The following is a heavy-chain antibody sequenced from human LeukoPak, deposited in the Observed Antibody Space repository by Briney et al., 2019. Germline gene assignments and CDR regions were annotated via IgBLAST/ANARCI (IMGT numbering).Heavy chain of an antibody. CDR2: ISSSSSYI. CDR3: AKSFSTMIVAEEYFQH. Sequence: GGSLRLSCAASGFTFSSYSMNWVRQAPGKGLEWVSSISSSSSYIYYADSVKGRFTISRDNAKNSLYLQMNSLRTEDTALYYCAKSFSTMIVAEEYFQHWGQGTLVTVSS. CDR1: GFTFSSYS. J-gene: IGHJ1*01. D-gene: IGHD3-22*01. V-gene: IGHV3-21*04.